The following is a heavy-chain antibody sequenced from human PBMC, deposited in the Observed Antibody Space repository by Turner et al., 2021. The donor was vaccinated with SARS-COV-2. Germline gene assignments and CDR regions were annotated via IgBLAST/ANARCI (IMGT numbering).Heavy chain of an antibody. V-gene: IGHV3-66*01. CDR2: INSGGST. CDR3: ARDLEAAAGP. D-gene: IGHD6-13*01. J-gene: IGHJ4*02. Sequence: EVQLVESGGGLVQLGGSLRLSCAASGFTVSSTYMSWVRQAQGKGLEWVSVINSGGSTYYADSVKGRFTISRDNSKNTLYLQMNSLRAEDTAVYYCARDLEAAAGPWGQGTLVTVSS. CDR1: GFTVSSTY.